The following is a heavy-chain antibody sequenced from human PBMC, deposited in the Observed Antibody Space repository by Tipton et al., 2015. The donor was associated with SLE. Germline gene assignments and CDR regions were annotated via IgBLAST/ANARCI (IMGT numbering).Heavy chain of an antibody. V-gene: IGHV4-59*01. CDR1: GGSISSYY. CDR2: IYYSGST. Sequence: TLSLTCTVPGGSISSYYWSWIRQPPGKGLEWIGYIYYSGSTNYNPSLKSRVTISVDTSKNQVSLRLTSVTAADTAVYTCARHYNLFSAFDSWGQGTLVTVSS. CDR3: ARHYNLFSAFDS. D-gene: IGHD3-3*01. J-gene: IGHJ4*02.